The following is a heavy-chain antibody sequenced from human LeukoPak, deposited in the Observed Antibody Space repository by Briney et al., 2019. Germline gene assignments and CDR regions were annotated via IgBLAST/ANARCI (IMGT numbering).Heavy chain of an antibody. CDR3: AKNVGAGSSSWYVREFDY. D-gene: IGHD6-13*01. CDR2: ISNSGGTT. CDR1: GFTFSSYS. J-gene: IGHJ4*02. Sequence: GGSLRLSCAASGFTFSSYSMNWVRQAPGKGLEWVSGISNSGGTTYYADSVKGRFTMSRDSSKNTLYLQMDSLRAEDTAIYYCAKNVGAGSSSWYVREFDYWGQGTLVTVSS. V-gene: IGHV3-23*01.